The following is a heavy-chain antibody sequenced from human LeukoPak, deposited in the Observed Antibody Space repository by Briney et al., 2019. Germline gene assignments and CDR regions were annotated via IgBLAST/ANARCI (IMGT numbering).Heavy chain of an antibody. V-gene: IGHV3-23*01. CDR3: AKGSGNGYGSGPFDY. Sequence: GGTLRLSCAASGFTFSNSGMSWVRQAPGKGLEWVSAISTSGSETHYADSVKGRFTIARDNSKNTMSLQMSSLRAEDTALYYCAKGSGNGYGSGPFDYWGQGTLVTVSS. CDR1: GFTFSNSG. D-gene: IGHD3-10*01. J-gene: IGHJ4*02. CDR2: ISTSGSET.